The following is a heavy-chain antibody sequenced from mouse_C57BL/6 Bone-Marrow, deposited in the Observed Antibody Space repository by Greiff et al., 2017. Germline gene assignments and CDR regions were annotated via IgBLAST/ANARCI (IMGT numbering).Heavy chain of an antibody. CDR3: ARHERYYDYPWFAY. CDR1: GYTFTEYT. D-gene: IGHD2-4*01. V-gene: IGHV1-62-2*01. CDR2: FYPGSGSI. Sequence: VKLKESGAELVKPGASVKLSCKASGYTFTEYTIHWVNQRSGQGLEWIGWFYPGSGSIKYNEKFKDKATLTADKSSSTVYMEISRLTSEDSAVYFCARHERYYDYPWFAYWGQGTLITVSA. J-gene: IGHJ3*01.